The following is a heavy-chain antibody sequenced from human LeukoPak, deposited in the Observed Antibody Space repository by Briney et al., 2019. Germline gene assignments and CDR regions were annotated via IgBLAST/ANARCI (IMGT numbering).Heavy chain of an antibody. D-gene: IGHD6-19*01. V-gene: IGHV1-2*06. CDR1: GYTFTSYG. Sequence: GASVKVSCKASGYTFTSYGISWVRQAPGQGLEWMGRINPNSGGTNYAQKFQGRVTMTRDTSISTAYMELSRLRSDDTAVYYCAKPGTDSSGWYYFDYWGQGTLVTVSS. CDR3: AKPGTDSSGWYYFDY. CDR2: INPNSGGT. J-gene: IGHJ4*02.